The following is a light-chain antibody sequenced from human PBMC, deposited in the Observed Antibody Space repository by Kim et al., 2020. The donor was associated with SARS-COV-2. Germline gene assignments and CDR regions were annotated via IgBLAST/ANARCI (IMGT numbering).Light chain of an antibody. V-gene: IGLV3-1*01. CDR1: KLGDTY. Sequence: SVSPGKTASITCSGDKLGDTYACWYQQKPGQSPVLVIYQDNKRPSGIPERFSGSNSGNTATLTISGTQAMDEADYYCQAWDSSTYVFGTGTKVTVL. CDR2: QDN. CDR3: QAWDSSTYV. J-gene: IGLJ1*01.